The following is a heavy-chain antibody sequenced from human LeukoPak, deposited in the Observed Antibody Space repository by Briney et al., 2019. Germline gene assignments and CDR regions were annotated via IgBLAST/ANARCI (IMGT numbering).Heavy chain of an antibody. D-gene: IGHD2-15*01. V-gene: IGHV3-7*01. Sequence: GGSLTLSCAASGFTFSGHWMSWVRQAPGQGLERVANINQGGSDKYYVDSVKGRFTISRDNANNLLYLQMNSLRGEDTAVYYCTRDRSRAVDVWGQGTLVTVS. CDR2: INQGGSDK. CDR1: GFTFSGHW. CDR3: TRDRSRAVDV. J-gene: IGHJ4*02.